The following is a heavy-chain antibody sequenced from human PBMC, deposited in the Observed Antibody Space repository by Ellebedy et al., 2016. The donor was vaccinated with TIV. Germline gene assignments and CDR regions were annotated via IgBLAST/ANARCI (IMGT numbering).Heavy chain of an antibody. CDR2: FDPEDGDT. Sequence: AASVKVSCKVSGYSLIELSMHWMRQVPGKGLEWLGGFDPEDGDTTYSQKFQGRVTMSEDTSTDTAYMELSSLTSDDTAVYYCARMYSSGSYYFDYWGQGTLVTVSS. V-gene: IGHV1-24*01. D-gene: IGHD6-19*01. CDR3: ARMYSSGSYYFDY. CDR1: GYSLIELS. J-gene: IGHJ4*02.